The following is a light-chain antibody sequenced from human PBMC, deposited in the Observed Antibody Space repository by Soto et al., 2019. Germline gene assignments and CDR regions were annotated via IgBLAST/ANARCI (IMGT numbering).Light chain of an antibody. CDR3: SSYAGSKIYV. V-gene: IGLV2-8*01. CDR1: SSDVGSYNY. Sequence: QSVLTQPPSASGSPGQSVTISCTGTSSDVGSYNYVSCYQQHPGKAPKLMIYEVSKWPSGVPDRFSGSKSGNTASLTVSGLQAEDEADYYCSSYAGSKIYVFGTGIKVTVL. J-gene: IGLJ1*01. CDR2: EVS.